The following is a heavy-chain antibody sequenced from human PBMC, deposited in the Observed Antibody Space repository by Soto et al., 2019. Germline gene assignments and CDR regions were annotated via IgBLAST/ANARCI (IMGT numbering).Heavy chain of an antibody. Sequence: GGSLRFSCAASGFTFSSYSMNWVRQAPGKGLEWVSSISSSSSYIYYADSVKGRFTISRDNAKNSLYLQMNSLRAEDTAVYYCAREARDYINYAFDYWGQGTLVTVSS. D-gene: IGHD4-4*01. J-gene: IGHJ4*02. V-gene: IGHV3-21*01. CDR1: GFTFSSYS. CDR3: AREARDYINYAFDY. CDR2: ISSSSSYI.